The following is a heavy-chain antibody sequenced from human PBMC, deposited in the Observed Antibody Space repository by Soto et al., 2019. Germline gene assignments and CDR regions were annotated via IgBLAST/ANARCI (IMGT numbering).Heavy chain of an antibody. CDR3: ARPGYGDYVHYWYFDL. CDR2: ISSSSSTI. J-gene: IGHJ2*01. CDR1: GFTFSSYS. Sequence: EVQLVESGGGLVQPGGSLRLSCAASGFTFSSYSMNWVRQAPGKGLEWVSYISSSSSTIYYADSVKGRFTISRDNAKNSLYLQRNSLRAEDTAVYYCARPGYGDYVHYWYFDLWGRGTLVTVSS. V-gene: IGHV3-48*01. D-gene: IGHD4-17*01.